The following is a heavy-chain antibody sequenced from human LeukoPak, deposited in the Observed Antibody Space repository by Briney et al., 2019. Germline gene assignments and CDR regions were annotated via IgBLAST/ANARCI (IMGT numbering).Heavy chain of an antibody. V-gene: IGHV1-69*13. Sequence: SVKVSCKASGGTFSSYAISWVRQAPGQGLEWMGGIIPIFGTANYAQKFQGRVTITADESTSTAYMELSSLRSEDTAVYYCARSRTGYSSSWYWFDLWGQGTLVTVSS. CDR3: ARSRTGYSSSWYWFDL. CDR1: GGTFSSYA. J-gene: IGHJ5*02. CDR2: IIPIFGTA. D-gene: IGHD6-13*01.